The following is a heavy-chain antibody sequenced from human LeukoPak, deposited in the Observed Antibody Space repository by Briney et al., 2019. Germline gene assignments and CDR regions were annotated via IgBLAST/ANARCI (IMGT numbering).Heavy chain of an antibody. D-gene: IGHD6-13*01. CDR1: GGSFSGYY. Sequence: SETLSLTCAVYGGSFSGYYWSWIRQPPGKGLEWIGEINHSGSTNYNPSLKSRVTISVDTSKNQFSLKLSSVTAADTAVYYCAKGSWYYYYGMDVWGQGTTVTVS. CDR2: INHSGST. CDR3: AKGSWYYYYGMDV. V-gene: IGHV4-34*01. J-gene: IGHJ6*02.